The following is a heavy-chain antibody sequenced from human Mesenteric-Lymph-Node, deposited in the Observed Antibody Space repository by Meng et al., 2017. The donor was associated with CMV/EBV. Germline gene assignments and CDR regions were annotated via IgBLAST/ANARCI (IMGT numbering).Heavy chain of an antibody. Sequence: GESLKISCAASGFTFSSYEMNWVRQAPGKGMEWVSYISSSCSTIYYSDSVKGRFTISRDNSKNSLYLQMNSLRAEDTAVYYCARLSYYHWGQGTLVTVSS. V-gene: IGHV3-48*03. CDR3: ARLSYYH. D-gene: IGHD3-10*01. J-gene: IGHJ5*02. CDR2: ISSSCSTI. CDR1: GFTFSSYE.